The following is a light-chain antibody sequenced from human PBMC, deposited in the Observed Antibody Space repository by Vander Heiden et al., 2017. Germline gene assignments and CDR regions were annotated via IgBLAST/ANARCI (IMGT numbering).Light chain of an antibody. CDR3: QVSNTRDHYV. Sequence: SYVLTQPPSVSVAPGQSARITCGENNIGSKRVHWYQQKPGQAPVLVVYDDSDRPSGIPERFSGSNSGNTATLTISRVEAGDEADYYCQVSNTRDHYVFGTGTKVTVL. CDR1: NIGSKR. CDR2: DDS. J-gene: IGLJ1*01. V-gene: IGLV3-21*02.